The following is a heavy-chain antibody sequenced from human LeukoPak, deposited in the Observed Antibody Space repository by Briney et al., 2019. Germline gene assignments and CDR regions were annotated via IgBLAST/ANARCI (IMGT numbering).Heavy chain of an antibody. J-gene: IGHJ4*02. D-gene: IGHD3-3*01. Sequence: SETLSFTCSVSGGTFSSFYWTWIRQPAGKGLEWIGRIYPSGSTNYNPSLKSRVTMSVDTSKNQFSLSLTSVTAADTAVYYCARGALEWLFDYWGQGTLVTVSS. CDR2: IYPSGST. CDR1: GGTFSSFY. V-gene: IGHV4-4*07. CDR3: ARGALEWLFDY.